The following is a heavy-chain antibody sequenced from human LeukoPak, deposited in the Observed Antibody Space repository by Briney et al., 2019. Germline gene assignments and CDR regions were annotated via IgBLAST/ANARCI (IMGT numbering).Heavy chain of an antibody. V-gene: IGHV3-23*01. CDR3: AEADRGSYYGLGDYFDY. Sequence: PGGSLRLSCAASGFTFSSYAMSWVRQAPGKGLEWVSAISGSGGSTYYADSVKGRFTISRDNSKNTLYLQMNSLRAEDTALYYCAEADRGSYYGLGDYFDYWGQGTPVTVSS. J-gene: IGHJ4*02. CDR1: GFTFSSYA. D-gene: IGHD1-26*01. CDR2: ISGSGGST.